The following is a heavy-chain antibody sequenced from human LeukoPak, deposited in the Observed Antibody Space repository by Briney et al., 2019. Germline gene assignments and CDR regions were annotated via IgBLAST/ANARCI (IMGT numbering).Heavy chain of an antibody. Sequence: GASVKVSCKVSGYSLTELSMYWVRLAPGKGLEWIGSFDPQNGETIYAQKFQGRVTMTEDASTDTAYMELSSLRSEDTAVFYCVIPQYSDGYSYWGQGTLVTVSS. V-gene: IGHV1-24*01. D-gene: IGHD5-24*01. CDR3: VIPQYSDGYSY. J-gene: IGHJ4*02. CDR1: GYSLTELS. CDR2: FDPQNGET.